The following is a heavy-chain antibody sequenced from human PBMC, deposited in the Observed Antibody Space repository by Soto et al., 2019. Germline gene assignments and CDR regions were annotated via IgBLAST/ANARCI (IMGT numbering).Heavy chain of an antibody. J-gene: IGHJ3*02. CDR3: ARNGFGVVINDAFDI. CDR1: GGSISSGDYY. CDR2: IYYSGST. V-gene: IGHV4-30-4*01. Sequence: SETLSLTCTVSGGSISSGDYYWSWIRQPPGKGLEWIGYIYYSGSTYYNPSLKSRVTISVDTSKNQSSLKLSSVTAADTAVYYCARNGFGVVINDAFDIWGQGTMVTVSS. D-gene: IGHD3-3*01.